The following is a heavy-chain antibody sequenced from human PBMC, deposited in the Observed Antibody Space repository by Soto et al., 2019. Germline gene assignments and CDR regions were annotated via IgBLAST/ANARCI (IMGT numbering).Heavy chain of an antibody. D-gene: IGHD3-10*01. Sequence: QVQLQESGPGLVKPSETLSLTCTVSGGSISSYYWSWIRQPPGQGLEWIGYIYYSGSTNYNPSLQSRGTISVDTSKNQFALTLSPVTAADTAVYYCARVWGGAFDIWGQGTMVTVSS. CDR3: ARVWGGAFDI. J-gene: IGHJ3*02. CDR1: GGSISSYY. CDR2: IYYSGST. V-gene: IGHV4-59*01.